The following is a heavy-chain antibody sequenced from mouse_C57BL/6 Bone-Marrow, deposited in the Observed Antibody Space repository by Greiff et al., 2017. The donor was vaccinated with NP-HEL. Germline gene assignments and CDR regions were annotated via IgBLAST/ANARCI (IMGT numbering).Heavy chain of an antibody. D-gene: IGHD2-3*01. CDR3: ARSPGWLLRYFDY. V-gene: IGHV1-72*01. CDR1: GYTFTSYW. CDR2: IDPNSGGT. J-gene: IGHJ2*01. Sequence: VQLQQPGAELVKPGASVKLSCKASGYTFTSYWMHWVKQRPGRGLEWIGRIDPNSGGTKYNEKFKRKATLTVDKPSSTAYMQLSSLTSEDSAVYYCARSPGWLLRYFDYWGQGTTLTVSS.